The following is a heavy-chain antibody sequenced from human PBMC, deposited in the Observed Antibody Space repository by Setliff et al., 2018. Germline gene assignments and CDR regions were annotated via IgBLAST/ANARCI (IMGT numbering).Heavy chain of an antibody. D-gene: IGHD1-20*01. V-gene: IGHV3-21*04. J-gene: IGHJ6*04. CDR3: ASPPIRQYNYYMDV. Sequence: GGSLRLSCIASGFTFGSYSMNWVRQAPGKGLEWVSSISGGGRYTYSADSVKGRFTVFRGNAGNSVHLQMNNLRVDDAAIYYCASPPIRQYNYYMDVWGKGTTVTVSS. CDR1: GFTFGSYS. CDR2: ISGGGRYT.